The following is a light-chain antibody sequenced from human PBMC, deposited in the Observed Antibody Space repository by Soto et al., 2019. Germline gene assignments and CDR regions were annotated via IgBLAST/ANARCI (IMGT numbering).Light chain of an antibody. CDR2: EVN. J-gene: IGLJ2*01. CDR3: SSYAGTKNLI. Sequence: QSALTQPPSASGSPGQSVTFSCTGTSNDIGRYTYVSWYQQHPGKAPKLLIFEVNEQPSGVPDRFSGSKSGNTASLTVSGLQADDEADYYCSSYAGTKNLIFGGGTKLTVL. V-gene: IGLV2-8*01. CDR1: SNDIGRYTY.